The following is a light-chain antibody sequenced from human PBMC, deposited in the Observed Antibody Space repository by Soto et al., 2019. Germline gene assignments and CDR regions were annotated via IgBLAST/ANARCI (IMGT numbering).Light chain of an antibody. V-gene: IGLV2-18*02. Sequence: QSVLTQPPSVSGSPGQSVTISCTGTGSDFGRYNRVSWYQHTPGTAPKLLIYEVTNGPSGVPDRFSGSRSGNTASLTISGLQAEDDADYYCSSLTTSDTWVLGGGTKVTVL. CDR1: GSDFGRYNR. J-gene: IGLJ3*02. CDR3: SSLTTSDTWV. CDR2: EVT.